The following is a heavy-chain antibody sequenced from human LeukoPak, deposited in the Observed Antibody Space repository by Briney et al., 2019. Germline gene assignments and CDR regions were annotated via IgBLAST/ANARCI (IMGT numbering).Heavy chain of an antibody. J-gene: IGHJ4*02. D-gene: IGHD3-3*01. CDR1: GFTFTNYG. CDR2: IWYDGSNK. V-gene: IGHV3-33*01. CDR3: ARDLRFYFDC. Sequence: GRSLRLSCAASGFTFTNYGFHWVRQAPGKGLEWVAVIWYDGSNKYYADSVKGRFTISRDNSKNTLYLQMDSLRAEDTAVYYCARDLRFYFDCWGQGTPVTVSS.